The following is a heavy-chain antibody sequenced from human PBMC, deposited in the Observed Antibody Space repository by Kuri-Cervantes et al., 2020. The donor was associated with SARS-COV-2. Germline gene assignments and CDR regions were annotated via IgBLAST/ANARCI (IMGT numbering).Heavy chain of an antibody. V-gene: IGHV3-23*01. J-gene: IGHJ6*02. CDR1: GFTFSSYA. CDR3: AKGRDSYYYYGMDV. CDR2: ISGSGGST. Sequence: GESLKISCAASGFTFSSYAMSWVRQAPGKGLEWVSAISGSGGSTYYADSVKGRFTISRDNSKNTLYLQMNSLRAEDTAVYYCAKGRDSYYYYGMDVWGQGTTVTVSS.